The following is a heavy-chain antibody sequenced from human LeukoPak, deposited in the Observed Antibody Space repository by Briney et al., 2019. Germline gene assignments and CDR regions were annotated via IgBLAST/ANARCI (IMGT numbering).Heavy chain of an antibody. V-gene: IGHV3-7*01. CDR2: IKHDGSEK. CDR3: ASGLR. J-gene: IGHJ4*02. D-gene: IGHD5-18*01. CDR1: GFTFSSKW. Sequence: TGGSLRLSCAASGFTFSSKWMSWVRQAPGKGLEWVANIKHDGSEKYYVDSVKGRFTISRDNAKNSLYLQMNSLRVEDTAVYYCASGLRWGQGTLVTVSS.